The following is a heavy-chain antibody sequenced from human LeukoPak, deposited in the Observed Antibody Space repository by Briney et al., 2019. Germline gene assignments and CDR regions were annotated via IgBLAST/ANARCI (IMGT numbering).Heavy chain of an antibody. Sequence: ASVKVSCKVSGYTLTELSMHWVRQAPGKGLEWMGGFDPEDGETIYAQKLQGRVTMTTDTSTSTAYMDLRGLRSDDTAVYYCARGYDYGDYVGDFDYWGQGTLVTVSS. D-gene: IGHD4-17*01. CDR1: GYTLTELS. J-gene: IGHJ4*02. CDR2: FDPEDGET. CDR3: ARGYDYGDYVGDFDY. V-gene: IGHV1-24*01.